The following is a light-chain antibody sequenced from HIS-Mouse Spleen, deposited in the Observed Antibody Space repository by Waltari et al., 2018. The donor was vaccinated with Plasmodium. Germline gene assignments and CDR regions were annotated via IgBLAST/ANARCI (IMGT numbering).Light chain of an antibody. V-gene: IGLV3-1*01. Sequence: SYELTQPPSVSVSPGQTASITCSGDKLGEKYDCWYQKKPGQSPVLVSYQDSKRPSGIPERFSGSNSGNTATLTISGTQAMDEADYYCQAWDSSTWVFGGGTKLTVL. CDR1: KLGEKY. CDR3: QAWDSSTWV. J-gene: IGLJ3*02. CDR2: QDS.